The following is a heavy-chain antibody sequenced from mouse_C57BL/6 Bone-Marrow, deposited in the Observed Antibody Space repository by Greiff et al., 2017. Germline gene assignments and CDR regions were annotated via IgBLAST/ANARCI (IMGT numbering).Heavy chain of an antibody. CDR3: ARGGPDGFYAFFDY. CDR2: INPNNGGT. Sequence: VQLQQSGPELVKPGASVKIPCKASGYTFTDYNMDWVKQSHGKSLEWIGDINPNNGGTIYNQKFKGKATLTVDKSSSTAYMELRSLTSEDTAVYYCARGGPDGFYAFFDYWGQGTTLTVSS. V-gene: IGHV1-18*01. CDR1: GYTFTDYN. J-gene: IGHJ2*01. D-gene: IGHD2-3*01.